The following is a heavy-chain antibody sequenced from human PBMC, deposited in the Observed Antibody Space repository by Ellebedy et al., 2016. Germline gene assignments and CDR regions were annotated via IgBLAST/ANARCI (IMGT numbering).Heavy chain of an antibody. D-gene: IGHD6-13*01. Sequence: GESLKISCAASGFTFSSYSMNWVRQAPGKGLEWVSSISSSSSYIYYADSVKGRFTISRDNAKNSLYLQMNSLRAEDTAVYYCARVLGQQLVGGRHWGQGTLVTVSS. J-gene: IGHJ1*01. CDR3: ARVLGQQLVGGRH. CDR2: ISSSSSYI. CDR1: GFTFSSYS. V-gene: IGHV3-21*01.